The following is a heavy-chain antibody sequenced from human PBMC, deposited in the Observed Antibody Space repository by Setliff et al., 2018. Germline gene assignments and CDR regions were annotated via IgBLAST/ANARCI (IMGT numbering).Heavy chain of an antibody. J-gene: IGHJ3*02. CDR3: ALFGDRNTFPT. CDR1: GFSFSAHG. D-gene: IGHD3-16*01. CDR2: INWDGRTT. Sequence: GGSLRLSCAASGFSFSAHGMNWVRQRPGKGLEWVSTINWDGRTTAYADSVKGRFTIPRDNAKNSLYLQMNSLRAEETALYYCALFGDRNTFPTWGQGTMVTVSS. V-gene: IGHV3-20*04.